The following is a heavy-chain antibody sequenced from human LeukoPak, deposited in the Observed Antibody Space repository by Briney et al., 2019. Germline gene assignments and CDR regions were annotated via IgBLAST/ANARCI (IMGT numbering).Heavy chain of an antibody. Sequence: GESLKISCKGSGYSFSTYWIGWVRQMPGKGLKWMGIIYPGDSDARYSPSFQGQVTISADKSISTAYLQWSSLKASDTAMYYCARRRDLYSGSYYPFDYWGQGTLVTVSS. J-gene: IGHJ4*02. CDR2: IYPGDSDA. D-gene: IGHD1-26*01. CDR1: GYSFSTYW. CDR3: ARRRDLYSGSYYPFDY. V-gene: IGHV5-51*01.